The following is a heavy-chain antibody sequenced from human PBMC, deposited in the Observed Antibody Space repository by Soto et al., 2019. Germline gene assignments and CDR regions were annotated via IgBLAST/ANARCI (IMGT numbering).Heavy chain of an antibody. CDR2: IKSKTDGGTT. V-gene: IGHV3-15*01. J-gene: IGHJ3*02. CDR1: GFTFSNAW. CDR3: TAYYDSLHAFDI. D-gene: IGHD3-22*01. Sequence: PGWSLRLSCAASGFTFSNAWMSWVRQAPGKGLEWVGRIKSKTDGGTTDYAAPVKGRFTISRDDSKNTLYLQMNSLKTEGTAVYYCTAYYDSLHAFDIWGQGTMVTVSS.